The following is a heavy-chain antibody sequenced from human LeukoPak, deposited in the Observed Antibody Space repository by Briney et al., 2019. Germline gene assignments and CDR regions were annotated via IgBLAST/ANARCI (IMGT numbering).Heavy chain of an antibody. Sequence: GGSLRLSCAASGFTFSSYWMHWVRQAPGKGLVWVSHINSDGSSTNYADSVKGRFTISRDNAKNTLYLQMNSLRAEDTAVYYCARGYWAHGMNVWGPGTTVTVSS. CDR2: INSDGSST. CDR1: GFTFSSYW. V-gene: IGHV3-74*01. D-gene: IGHD6-13*01. J-gene: IGHJ6*02. CDR3: ARGYWAHGMNV.